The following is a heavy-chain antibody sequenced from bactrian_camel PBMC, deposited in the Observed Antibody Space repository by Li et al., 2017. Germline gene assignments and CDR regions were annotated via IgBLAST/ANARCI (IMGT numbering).Heavy chain of an antibody. D-gene: IGHD6*01. J-gene: IGHJ4*01. CDR2: IDSDGST. CDR3: VDDCYGSRYYLARRTNI. V-gene: IGHV3S53*01. Sequence: VQLVESGGGSVQAGGSLRLSCAASGNTNSCNCMGWFRQAPGKEREGVAVIDSDGSTSYADSVKGRFTISRDNDKNTVYLQMSNLQPEDTAMYYCVDDCYGSRYYLARRTNIWGQGTQVTVS. CDR1: GNTNSCNC.